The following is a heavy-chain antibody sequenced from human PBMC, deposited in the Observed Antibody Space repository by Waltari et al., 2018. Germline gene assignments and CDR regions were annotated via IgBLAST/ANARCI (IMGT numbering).Heavy chain of an antibody. CDR1: GYTLPELS. CDR3: ATDWGYCSGGSCFSLTC. Sequence: QVQLVQSGAEVKKPGASVTVSCKVSGYTLPELSMHWVRQAPGKGLEGMGVFDPEDVETSYAQKCQGRVTRTEDTATDTAYMELSSLRSDDTAVYDCATDWGYCSGGSCFSLTCWGQGTLVTVSS. D-gene: IGHD2-15*01. CDR2: FDPEDVET. V-gene: IGHV1-24*01. J-gene: IGHJ4*02.